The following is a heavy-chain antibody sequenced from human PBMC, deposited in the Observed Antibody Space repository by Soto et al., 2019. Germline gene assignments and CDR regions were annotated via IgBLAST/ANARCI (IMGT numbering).Heavy chain of an antibody. CDR2: IIPILGTA. CDR1: GVTFSSYA. D-gene: IGHD2-2*02. Sequence: GASVKVSCKASGVTFSSYAISWVRQAPGQGLEWMGGIIPILGTANYAQKFQSRVTITADESTSTAYMELSSLRSEDTAVYYCASGKDIVVVPAAIRSYYYYYGMDVWGQGTTVTVSS. V-gene: IGHV1-69*13. J-gene: IGHJ6*02. CDR3: ASGKDIVVVPAAIRSYYYYYGMDV.